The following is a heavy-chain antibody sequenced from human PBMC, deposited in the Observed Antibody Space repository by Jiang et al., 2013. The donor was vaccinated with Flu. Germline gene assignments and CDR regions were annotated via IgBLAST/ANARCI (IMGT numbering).Heavy chain of an antibody. D-gene: IGHD6-13*01. CDR1: GGSFSGYY. Sequence: SLTCAVYGGSFSGYYWSWIRQPPGKGLEWIGEINHSGSTNYNPSLKSRVTISVDTSKNQFSLKLSSVTAADTAVYYCARQGIAAADLRGWGQGTLVTVSS. CDR3: ARQGIAAADLRG. V-gene: IGHV4-34*01. J-gene: IGHJ4*02. CDR2: INHSGST.